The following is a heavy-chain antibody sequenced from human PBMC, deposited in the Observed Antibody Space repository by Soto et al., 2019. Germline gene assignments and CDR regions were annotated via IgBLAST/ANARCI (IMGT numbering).Heavy chain of an antibody. CDR1: GFTFSSYW. CDR3: ARDSGYDYDFDY. D-gene: IGHD5-12*01. Sequence: SLRLSCAASGFTFSSYWMHWVRQAPGKGLVWVSRINSDGSSTSYADSVKGRFTISRDNAKNTLYLQMNSLRAEDTAVYYCARDSGYDYDFDYWGQGTLVTVSS. J-gene: IGHJ4*02. CDR2: INSDGSST. V-gene: IGHV3-74*01.